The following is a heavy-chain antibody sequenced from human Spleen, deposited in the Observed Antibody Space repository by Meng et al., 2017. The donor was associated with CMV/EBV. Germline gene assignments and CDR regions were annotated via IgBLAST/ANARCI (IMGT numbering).Heavy chain of an antibody. J-gene: IGHJ5*02. D-gene: IGHD5-18*01. CDR1: GGTFSSYA. CDR2: IIPILGIA. V-gene: IGHV1-69*10. Sequence: KISCKASGGTFSSYAISWVRQAPGQGLEWMGGIIPILGIANYAQKFQGRVTITADKSTSTAYMELSSLRSEDTAVYYCAREDTRSYVTQWNWFDPWGQGTLVTVSS. CDR3: AREDTRSYVTQWNWFDP.